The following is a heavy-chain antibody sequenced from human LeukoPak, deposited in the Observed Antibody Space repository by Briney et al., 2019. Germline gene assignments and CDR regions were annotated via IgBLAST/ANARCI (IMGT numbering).Heavy chain of an antibody. D-gene: IGHD3-16*01. V-gene: IGHV4-39*02. CDR3: SMSRIFWGAFDF. CDR1: GVSINTNSYF. J-gene: IGHJ4*02. CDR2: FYHLEGT. Sequence: SETLSLTCIVSGVSINTNSYFWGWIRQSPGMGLEWIGSFYHLEGTNYNPSLKSRVTVSVDTSRNHFSLKMTSVTAADTAVYYCSMSRIFWGAFDFWGQGSLVTVSS.